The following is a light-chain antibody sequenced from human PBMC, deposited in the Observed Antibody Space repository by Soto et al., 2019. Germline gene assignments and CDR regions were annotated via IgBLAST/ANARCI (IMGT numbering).Light chain of an antibody. V-gene: IGKV3-20*01. CDR3: PQFSRPPLT. Sequence: EIGLTQSPGTLSLSPGERATLSCRASQSIASSSSAWYQQKPGQPPRLLLYRTFNTTTVIPDRCSGSGSGTDFTLTISRLEPEDFAVYFCPQFSRPPLTFGGGTKVAI. J-gene: IGKJ4*01. CDR1: QSIASSS. CDR2: RTF.